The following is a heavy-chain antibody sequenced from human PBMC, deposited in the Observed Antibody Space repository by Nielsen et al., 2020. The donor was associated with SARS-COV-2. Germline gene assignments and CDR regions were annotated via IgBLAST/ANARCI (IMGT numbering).Heavy chain of an antibody. J-gene: IGHJ3*02. CDR3: ARDPSSSWTGDAFDI. V-gene: IGHV3-33*01. CDR1: GFTFSSYG. Sequence: GESLKISCAASGFTFSSYGMHWVRQAPGKGLEWVAVIWYDGSNKYYADSVKGRFTISRDNSKNTLYLQINSLRAEDTAVYYCARDPSSSWTGDAFDIWGQGTMVTVSS. CDR2: IWYDGSNK. D-gene: IGHD6-13*01.